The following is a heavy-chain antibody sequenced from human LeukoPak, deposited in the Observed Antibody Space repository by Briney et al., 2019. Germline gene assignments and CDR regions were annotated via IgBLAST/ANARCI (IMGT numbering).Heavy chain of an antibody. Sequence: GGSLRLSCAASGFTFSSYTMNWVRQAPGEGLEWVSTVSGSSNIHYSDSVKGRFTISRDNARNSLYLQTNSLRDEDTAVYYCARDGLHTAHFDYWGQGTLVTVSS. J-gene: IGHJ4*02. CDR3: ARDGLHTAHFDY. V-gene: IGHV3-48*02. D-gene: IGHD5-18*01. CDR2: VSGSSNI. CDR1: GFTFSSYT.